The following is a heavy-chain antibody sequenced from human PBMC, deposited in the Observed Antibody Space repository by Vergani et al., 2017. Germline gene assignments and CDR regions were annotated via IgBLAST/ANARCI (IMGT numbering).Heavy chain of an antibody. CDR3: FYDFWAGYDSGDV. CDR1: GFTFSDSA. D-gene: IGHD3/OR15-3a*01. J-gene: IGHJ6*04. CDR2: IRDKAYNYAT. V-gene: IGHV3-73*01. Sequence: EVQLLESGGGLAQPGGSLRLSCAASGFTFSDSAIHWVRQTSGKGLEWIGRIRDKAYNYATVYAVSVKGRFTISRDDSKKTAYLQMNGLTTEDTAVYYCFYDFWAGYDSGDVWGKGTTVTVSS.